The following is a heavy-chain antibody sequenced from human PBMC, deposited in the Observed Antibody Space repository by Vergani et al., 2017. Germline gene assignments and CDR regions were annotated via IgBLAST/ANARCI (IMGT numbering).Heavy chain of an antibody. D-gene: IGHD3-22*01. CDR2: IHPADSDT. J-gene: IGHJ4*02. V-gene: IGHV5-51*01. Sequence: EVQLVQSGAEVTKPGESLKISCQISGYSFTNYWIGWVRQMPGKGLEWMGIIHPADSDTRYSPSFQGQVTISVDKSISTAYLQRGSLRASDSAMYYCARLYGRDSSGSKYFDYWGQGTLVTVSS. CDR3: ARLYGRDSSGSKYFDY. CDR1: GYSFTNYW.